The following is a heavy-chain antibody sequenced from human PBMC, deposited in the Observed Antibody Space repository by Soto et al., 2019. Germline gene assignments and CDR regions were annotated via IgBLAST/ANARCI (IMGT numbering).Heavy chain of an antibody. D-gene: IGHD2-2*01. CDR3: ARILGYCISTSCPSDH. Sequence: SVKVSCKASGGTFSSYAISWVRQAPGRGLEWMGGIIPIFGTANYAQKFQGRVTITADESTSTAYMELSSLRSEDTAVYYCARILGYCISTSCPSDHWGQGTLVTVSS. V-gene: IGHV1-69*13. CDR1: GGTFSSYA. CDR2: IIPIFGTA. J-gene: IGHJ5*02.